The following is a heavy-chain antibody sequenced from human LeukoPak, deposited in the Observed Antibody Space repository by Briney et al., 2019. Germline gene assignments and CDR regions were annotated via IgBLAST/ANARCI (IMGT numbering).Heavy chain of an antibody. J-gene: IGHJ4*02. Sequence: GGSLRLSCAASGFTFSSYWMHWVRQAPGKGLVWVSRINGDGRTTSYADSVKGRFTISKDNAKNTMYPQINSLRADDTAVYYCARGQEYSYGQFDYWGQGTLVTVSS. CDR3: ARGQEYSYGQFDY. V-gene: IGHV3-74*01. D-gene: IGHD5-18*01. CDR1: GFTFSSYW. CDR2: INGDGRTT.